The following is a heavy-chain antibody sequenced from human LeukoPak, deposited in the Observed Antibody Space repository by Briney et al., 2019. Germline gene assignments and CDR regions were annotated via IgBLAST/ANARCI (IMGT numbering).Heavy chain of an antibody. D-gene: IGHD3-10*01. V-gene: IGHV1-8*01. J-gene: IGHJ5*02. Sequence: ASVTVSFKSSGYTFTIYDINWLRQPNGQGLDWMGVMNPNSGNAGYAQTFQGRVIMTRNTSISTAYMELSSLRSEDTAVYYCARGSRWLGELGWFDPWGQGTLVTVSS. CDR1: GYTFTIYD. CDR3: ARGSRWLGELGWFDP. CDR2: MNPNSGNA.